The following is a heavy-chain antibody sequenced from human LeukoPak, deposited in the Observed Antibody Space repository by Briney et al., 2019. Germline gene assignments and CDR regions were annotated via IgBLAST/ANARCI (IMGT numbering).Heavy chain of an antibody. Sequence: ASVKVSCMVSGDTLTALSMHWVRQAPGKGLEWMGGFHPEDGETIYALKFQRRVTMPEDTSTDTAYMELSSLRSDDTAVYYCTTGKFYCSTTSCSDDYWGQGTRVTVSS. V-gene: IGHV1-24*01. CDR1: GDTLTALS. J-gene: IGHJ4*02. D-gene: IGHD2-2*01. CDR3: TTGKFYCSTTSCSDDY. CDR2: FHPEDGET.